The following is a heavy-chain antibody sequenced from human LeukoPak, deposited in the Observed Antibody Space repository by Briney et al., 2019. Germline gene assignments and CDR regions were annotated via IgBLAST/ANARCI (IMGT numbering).Heavy chain of an antibody. CDR3: AVVGGYYDILTGYHYFDY. CDR2: MNPNSGNT. J-gene: IGHJ4*02. D-gene: IGHD3-9*01. V-gene: IGHV1-8*01. Sequence: ASVKVSCKASGYTFTSYDINWVRQATGQGLEWMGWMNPNSGNTGYAQKFQGRVTMTRNTSISTAYMELSSLRSGDTAVYYCAVVGGYYDILTGYHYFDYWGQGTLVTVSS. CDR1: GYTFTSYD.